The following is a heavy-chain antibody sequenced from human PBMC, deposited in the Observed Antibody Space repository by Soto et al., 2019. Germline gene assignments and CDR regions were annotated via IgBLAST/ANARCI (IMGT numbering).Heavy chain of an antibody. Sequence: SETLSLTCNFSVGSINGYYWSCIRQHPGKGLEWIGYIFYGGSTYYNPSLKSRVTISVDTSKNQFSLKLSSVTAADTAVYYCARVLGKLLLRESGYFDYWGQGTLVTVSS. J-gene: IGHJ4*02. D-gene: IGHD3-22*01. V-gene: IGHV4-31*03. CDR3: ARVLGKLLLRESGYFDY. CDR1: VGSINGYY. CDR2: IFYGGST.